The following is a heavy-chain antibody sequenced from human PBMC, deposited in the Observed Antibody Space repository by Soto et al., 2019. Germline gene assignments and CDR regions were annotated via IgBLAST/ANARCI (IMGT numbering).Heavy chain of an antibody. J-gene: IGHJ5*02. V-gene: IGHV3-7*04. CDR1: GFTFSNYW. D-gene: IGHD2-21*01. Sequence: GGSLRLSCAASGFTFSNYWMSWVRQAPGKGLEWVANIKQDGSESNYADSVKGRFTISRDNAENSLYLQLTSLRAEDTAVYYFARARHIGPGSQGTLVTVSS. CDR3: ARARHIGP. CDR2: IKQDGSES.